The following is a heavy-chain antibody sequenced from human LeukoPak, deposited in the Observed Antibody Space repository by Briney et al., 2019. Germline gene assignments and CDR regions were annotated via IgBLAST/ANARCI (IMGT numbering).Heavy chain of an antibody. V-gene: IGHV1-8*02. CDR3: ARQGWAAGYYGSGRIYYYYYMDV. Sequence: ASVKVSCKASGDTFTSYYMHWVRQATGQGLEWMGWMNPNSGNTGYAQKFQGRVTMTRNTSISTAYMELSSLRSEDTAVYYCARQGWAAGYYGSGRIYYYYYMDVWGKGTTVTISS. CDR1: GDTFTSYY. CDR2: MNPNSGNT. D-gene: IGHD3-10*01. J-gene: IGHJ6*03.